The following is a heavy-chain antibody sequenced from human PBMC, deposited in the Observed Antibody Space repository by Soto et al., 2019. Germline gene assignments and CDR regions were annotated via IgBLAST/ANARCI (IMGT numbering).Heavy chain of an antibody. D-gene: IGHD3-16*01. V-gene: IGHV1-3*01. CDR2: INAGNGNT. J-gene: IGHJ6*02. CDR3: AIGVNLGEGSYYEDYGMDV. CDR1: GYTFTSYA. Sequence: QVQLVQSGAEVKKPGASVKVSCKASGYTFTSYAMHWVRQAPGQRLEWMGWINAGNGNTKYSQKFQGRFTITRDTSASTAYMELRSLRSEDTAVYYCAIGVNLGEGSYYEDYGMDVWGQGTTVTVSS.